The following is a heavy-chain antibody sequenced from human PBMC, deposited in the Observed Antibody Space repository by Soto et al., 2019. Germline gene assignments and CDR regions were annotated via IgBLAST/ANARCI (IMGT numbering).Heavy chain of an antibody. Sequence: TLSLTCAVSGGSIISSNWWRWVRQPPGKGLEWIGEIYHSGSTNYNPSLKSRVTISVDKSKNQFSLKLSSVTAADTAVYYCARGGFDVVVTATPLCAFDIWGQGTMVT. J-gene: IGHJ3*02. CDR3: ARGGFDVVVTATPLCAFDI. CDR2: IYHSGST. CDR1: GGSIISSNW. D-gene: IGHD2-21*02. V-gene: IGHV4-4*02.